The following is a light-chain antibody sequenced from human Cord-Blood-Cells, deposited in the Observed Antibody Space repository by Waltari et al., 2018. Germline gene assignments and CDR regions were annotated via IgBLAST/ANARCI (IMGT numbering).Light chain of an antibody. Sequence: DIQLTQSPSSMSASVGDRATITCRASQSISSYLDWYQQKPGKAPKLLIYAASSLQSGVPSRFSGSGSGTDFTLTISSLQPEDFATYYCQQSYSNPYSFGQGTKLEIK. CDR2: AAS. CDR3: QQSYSNPYS. J-gene: IGKJ2*03. V-gene: IGKV1-39*01. CDR1: QSISSY.